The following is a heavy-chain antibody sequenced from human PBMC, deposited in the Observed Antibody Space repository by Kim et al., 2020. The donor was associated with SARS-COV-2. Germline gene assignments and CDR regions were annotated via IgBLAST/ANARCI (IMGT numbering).Heavy chain of an antibody. CDR1: GFTFSSYS. D-gene: IGHD2-21*02. V-gene: IGHV3-21*01. CDR2: ISSSSSYI. Sequence: GGSLRLSCAASGFTFSSYSMNWVRQAPGKGLEWVSSISSSSSYIYYADSVKGRFTISRDNAKNSLYLQMNSLRAEDTAVYYCARGAVGSSAYCGGDCYSFLNLWGRGTLVTVSS. J-gene: IGHJ2*01. CDR3: ARGAVGSSAYCGGDCYSFLNL.